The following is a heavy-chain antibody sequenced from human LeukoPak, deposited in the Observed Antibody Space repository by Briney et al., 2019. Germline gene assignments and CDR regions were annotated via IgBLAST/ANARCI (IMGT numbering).Heavy chain of an antibody. D-gene: IGHD3-10*01. J-gene: IGHJ4*02. CDR2: MNGNSGNT. V-gene: IGHV1-8*01. CDR3: ARGSLLWFGLFDY. Sequence: GASVKVSCKASGYTFTSYDINWVRQATGQGLEWMGWMNGNSGNTGYAQKFQGRVTMTRNTSISTAYMELSSLRSEDTAVYYCARGSLLWFGLFDYWGQGTLVTVSS. CDR1: GYTFTSYD.